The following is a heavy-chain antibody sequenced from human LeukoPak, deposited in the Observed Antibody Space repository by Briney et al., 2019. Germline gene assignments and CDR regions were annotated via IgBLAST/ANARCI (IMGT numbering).Heavy chain of an antibody. CDR1: GGSISSGGYS. J-gene: IGHJ6*02. Sequence: SETLSLTCAVSGGSISSGGYSWSWIRQPPGKGLEWIGYIYHSGSTYYNPSLKSRVTISVDRSKNQFSLKLSSVTGADTAVYYCARDQGTSAHYGMDVWGQGTTVTVSS. CDR3: ARDQGTSAHYGMDV. CDR2: IYHSGST. V-gene: IGHV4-30-2*01. D-gene: IGHD2-2*01.